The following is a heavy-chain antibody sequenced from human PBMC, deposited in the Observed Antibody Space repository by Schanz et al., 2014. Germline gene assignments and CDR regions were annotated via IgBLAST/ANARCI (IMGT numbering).Heavy chain of an antibody. Sequence: DVQLLESGGGLVQPGGSLRLSCAASGFTFTNYAMSWVRQAPGKGLEWVSLISDSGDTAYYADSVKGRFTISRDNAKSSLYLQMNSLRVEDTAVYYCAASSGWHPSTDYWGQGTLVTVSS. D-gene: IGHD6-19*01. J-gene: IGHJ4*02. CDR3: AASSGWHPSTDY. CDR1: GFTFTNYA. CDR2: ISDSGDTA. V-gene: IGHV3-23*01.